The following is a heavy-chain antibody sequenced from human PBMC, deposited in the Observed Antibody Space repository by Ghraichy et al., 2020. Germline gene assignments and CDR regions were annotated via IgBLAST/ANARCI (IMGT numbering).Heavy chain of an antibody. Sequence: GGSLRLSCAASGFTVSSNYMSWVRQAPGKGLEWVSVIYSGGSTYYADSVKGRFTISRDNSKNTLYLQMNSLRAEDTAVYYCARESIAAAGTYGYWGQGTLVTVSS. J-gene: IGHJ4*02. CDR2: IYSGGST. CDR1: GFTVSSNY. V-gene: IGHV3-53*01. CDR3: ARESIAAAGTYGY. D-gene: IGHD6-13*01.